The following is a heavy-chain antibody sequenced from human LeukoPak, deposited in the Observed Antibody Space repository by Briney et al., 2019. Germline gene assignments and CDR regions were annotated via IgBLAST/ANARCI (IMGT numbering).Heavy chain of an antibody. V-gene: IGHV4-59*12. D-gene: IGHD3-10*01. J-gene: IGHJ5*02. CDR1: GGSISSYY. CDR2: IYYSGST. CDR3: ARDVHYYGFNNVLPFDP. Sequence: SETLSLTCTVSGGSISSYYWSWIRQPPGKGLEWIGYIYYSGSTNYNPSLKSRVTISVDTSKNQFSLKLSSVTAADTAVYYCARDVHYYGFNNVLPFDPWGQGTLVTVSS.